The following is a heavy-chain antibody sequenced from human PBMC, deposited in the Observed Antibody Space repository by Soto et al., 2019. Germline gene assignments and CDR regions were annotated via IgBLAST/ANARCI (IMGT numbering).Heavy chain of an antibody. D-gene: IGHD6-19*01. Sequence: PGGSLRLSCASSGFTFSSYAMSLVRQAPGKGLEWVSAISGSGGSTYYADSVKGRFTISRDNSKNTLYLQMNSLRAEDTAVYYCAKHLNKYVQGSSGSRQTHDAFDIWGQGTMVTVSS. J-gene: IGHJ3*02. V-gene: IGHV3-23*01. CDR1: GFTFSSYA. CDR2: ISGSGGST. CDR3: AKHLNKYVQGSSGSRQTHDAFDI.